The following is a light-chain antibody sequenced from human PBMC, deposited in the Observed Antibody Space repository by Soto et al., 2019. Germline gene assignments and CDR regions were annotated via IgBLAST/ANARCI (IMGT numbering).Light chain of an antibody. Sequence: QSALTQPASVSGSPGQSITISCIGTSSDVGGNKYVSWYQHYPGKAPKLMICDVSNRPSGVSNRFSGSKSGNTASLTISGLQAGDDADYYCSAFTGTTYFFGTGTKVTVL. J-gene: IGLJ1*01. CDR3: SAFTGTTYF. V-gene: IGLV2-14*03. CDR1: SSDVGGNKY. CDR2: DVS.